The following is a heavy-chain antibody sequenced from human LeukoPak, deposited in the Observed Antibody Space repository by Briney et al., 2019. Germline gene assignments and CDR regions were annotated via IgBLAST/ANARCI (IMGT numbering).Heavy chain of an antibody. CDR3: ARDGQYDYVWGSYRSSCFDY. Sequence: PGGSLRLSCAASGFTFSSYAMSWVRQAPGKGLEWVSSISSSSSYIYYADSVKGRFTISRDNAKNSLYLQMNSLRAEDTAVYYCARDGQYDYVWGSYRSSCFDYWGQGTLVTVSS. CDR1: GFTFSSYA. CDR2: ISSSSSYI. V-gene: IGHV3-21*01. D-gene: IGHD3-16*02. J-gene: IGHJ4*02.